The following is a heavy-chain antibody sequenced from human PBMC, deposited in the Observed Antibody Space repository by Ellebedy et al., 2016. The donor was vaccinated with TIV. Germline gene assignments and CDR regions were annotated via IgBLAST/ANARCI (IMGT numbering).Heavy chain of an antibody. CDR1: GYSFTSYW. J-gene: IGHJ3*02. Sequence: PGGSLRLSCKGSGYSFTSYWIGWVRQMPGKGLEWMGIIYPGDSDTRYSPSFQGQVTISADKSISTAYLQWSSLKASDTAMYYCARCPTPNGAFDIWGQGTMVTVSS. CDR3: ARCPTPNGAFDI. CDR2: IYPGDSDT. V-gene: IGHV5-51*01.